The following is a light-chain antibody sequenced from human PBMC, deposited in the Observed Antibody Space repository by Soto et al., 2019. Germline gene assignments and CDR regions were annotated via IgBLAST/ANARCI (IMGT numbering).Light chain of an antibody. V-gene: IGKV3-11*01. CDR1: QSIGLA. CDR2: DAS. J-gene: IGKJ4*01. Sequence: IVLTQSPVTVSLSPGGRATLSCRASQSIGLAIAWYQHKPGQAPRLLIFDASQRATGIPARFSGSGSGTELILTISRLQPEDFAVYYCQQYNNWPPTCAGGTKV. CDR3: QQYNNWPPT.